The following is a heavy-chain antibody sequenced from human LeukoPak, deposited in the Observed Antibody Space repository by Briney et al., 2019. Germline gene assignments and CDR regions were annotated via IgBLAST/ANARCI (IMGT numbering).Heavy chain of an antibody. CDR2: IDHSGNT. CDR1: GGSISSYY. V-gene: IGHV4-59*01. J-gene: IGHJ4*02. D-gene: IGHD6-19*01. Sequence: SETLSLTCTVSGGSISSYYWSWIRQPPGEGLEWIAYIDHSGNTNYNPSLKSRVTISRDMSKNQFSLKLTSVTAADTAMYYCARVGSWYYFDYWGQGILVTVSS. CDR3: ARVGSWYYFDY.